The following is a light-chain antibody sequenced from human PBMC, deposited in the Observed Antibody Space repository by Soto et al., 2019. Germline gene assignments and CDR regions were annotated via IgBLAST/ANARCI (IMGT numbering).Light chain of an antibody. CDR3: QKYNGAPRT. Sequence: DIQMTQSPSSLSASVGDRITITCRASQGINNYLAWYQQKPGKDPNLLIYAASILQSGVPSRFSGGGSGTEFTLTISNLQPEDVATYYCQKYNGAPRTFGQGTKVEIK. CDR1: QGINNY. CDR2: AAS. V-gene: IGKV1-27*01. J-gene: IGKJ1*01.